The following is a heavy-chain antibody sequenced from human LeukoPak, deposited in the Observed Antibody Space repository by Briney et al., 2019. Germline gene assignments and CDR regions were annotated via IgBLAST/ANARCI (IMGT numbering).Heavy chain of an antibody. CDR1: GGSISHYY. Sequence: PSETLSLTCTVSGGSISHYYWSWIRQPPGKGREWIGYIYYSGTTNYNHSLKSRVTISVDTSKNQFSLKLNSVTAADTAVYYCAREDPQTKVPEGMDVWGQGTTVTVSS. CDR3: AREDPQTKVPEGMDV. CDR2: IYYSGTT. J-gene: IGHJ6*02. D-gene: IGHD4/OR15-4a*01. V-gene: IGHV4-59*01.